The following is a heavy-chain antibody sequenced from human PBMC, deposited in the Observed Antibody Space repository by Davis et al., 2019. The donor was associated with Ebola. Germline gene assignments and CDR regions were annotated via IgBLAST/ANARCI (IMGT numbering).Heavy chain of an antibody. J-gene: IGHJ4*02. D-gene: IGHD3/OR15-3a*01. Sequence: ASVKVSCKASGYTFTSYYMHWVRQAPGQGLEWMGIINPSGGSTSYAQKFQGRITMTRNTSISTAYMELSSLRSEDTAVYYCGRGTRVFDYWSQGTLVTVSS. CDR1: GYTFTSYY. CDR2: INPSGGST. V-gene: IGHV1-46*01. CDR3: GRGTRVFDY.